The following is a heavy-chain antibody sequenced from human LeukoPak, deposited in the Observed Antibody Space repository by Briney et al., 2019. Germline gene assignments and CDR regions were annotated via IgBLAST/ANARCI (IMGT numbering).Heavy chain of an antibody. J-gene: IGHJ4*02. CDR2: IYYSGST. CDR3: ARLLRRSVGATARYYFDY. Sequence: SETLSLTCTVSGGSISSYYWSWIRQPPGKGLEWIGYIYYSGSTNYNPSLKSRVTISVDMSKNQFSLKLSSVTAADTAVYYCARLLRRSVGATARYYFDYWGQGTLVTVSS. V-gene: IGHV4-59*12. D-gene: IGHD1-26*01. CDR1: GGSISSYY.